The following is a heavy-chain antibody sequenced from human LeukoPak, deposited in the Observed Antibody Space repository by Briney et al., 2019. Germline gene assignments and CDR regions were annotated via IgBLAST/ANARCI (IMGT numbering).Heavy chain of an antibody. D-gene: IGHD3-22*01. CDR2: IYYSGST. CDR3: ARERSYYYEFPDAFDI. V-gene: IGHV4-59*12. CDR1: GGSISSYY. J-gene: IGHJ3*02. Sequence: SETLSLTCTVSGGSISSYYWSWIRQPPGKGLEWIGYIYYSGSTNYNPSLKSRVTISVDTSKNQFSLQLNSVTPEDTAVYYCARERSYYYEFPDAFDIWGQGTMVTVSS.